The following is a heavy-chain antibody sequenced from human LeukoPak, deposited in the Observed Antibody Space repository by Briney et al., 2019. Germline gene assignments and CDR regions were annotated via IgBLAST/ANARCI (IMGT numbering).Heavy chain of an antibody. J-gene: IGHJ4*02. CDR2: IYYSGST. V-gene: IGHV4-39*07. Sequence: SETLSLTCTVSGGSISSSSYYWGWIRQPPGKGLEWIGSIYYSGSTYYNPSLKSRVTISVDTSKNQFSLKLGSVTAADTAVYYCARGGITIFGVVKQRGYYFAYWGQGTLVTVSS. CDR1: GGSISSSSYY. D-gene: IGHD3-3*01. CDR3: ARGGITIFGVVKQRGYYFAY.